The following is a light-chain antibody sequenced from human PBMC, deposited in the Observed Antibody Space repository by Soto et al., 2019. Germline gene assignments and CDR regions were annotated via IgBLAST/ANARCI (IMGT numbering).Light chain of an antibody. CDR1: NIGTKN. CDR3: QVWDNRGI. CDR2: DDQ. Sequence: SYELTQPPSLSVAPGQTARITCGGNNIGTKNVHWYQQQPRQAPVLVVYDDQDRPSGIPERFSGSNSGNTATLTISRVEAGDEADYYCQVWDNRGIFGGGTKLTVL. J-gene: IGLJ2*01. V-gene: IGLV3-21*02.